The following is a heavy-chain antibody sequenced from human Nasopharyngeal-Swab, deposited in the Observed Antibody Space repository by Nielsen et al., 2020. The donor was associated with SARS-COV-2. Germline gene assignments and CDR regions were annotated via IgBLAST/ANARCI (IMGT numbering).Heavy chain of an antibody. CDR3: AKTFHYYDSMLELYYFDY. D-gene: IGHD3-22*01. Sequence: GESLKISCVVSGFTFSSDAMHWVRQAPGKGLEWVAVISYDGSNKSYADSVEGRFTISRDNSKNTLYLQMNSLRAEDTAVYYCAKTFHYYDSMLELYYFDYWGQGTLVTVSS. CDR2: ISYDGSNK. V-gene: IGHV3-30-3*02. J-gene: IGHJ4*02. CDR1: GFTFSSDA.